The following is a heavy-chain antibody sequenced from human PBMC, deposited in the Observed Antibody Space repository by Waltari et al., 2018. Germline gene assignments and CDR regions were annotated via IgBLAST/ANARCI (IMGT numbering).Heavy chain of an antibody. Sequence: QVQLVQSGAEVKKPGSSVKVSCKASGGTFSSYAISWVRQAPGQGLEWMGGVIPIPGIANHGQKFQGRVTITADKSTSTAYMELSSLRSEDTAVYYCARDHSPGIVGATSGRHFDYWGQGTLVTVSS. CDR3: ARDHSPGIVGATSGRHFDY. J-gene: IGHJ4*02. D-gene: IGHD1-26*01. CDR2: VIPIPGIA. V-gene: IGHV1-69*10. CDR1: GGTFSSYA.